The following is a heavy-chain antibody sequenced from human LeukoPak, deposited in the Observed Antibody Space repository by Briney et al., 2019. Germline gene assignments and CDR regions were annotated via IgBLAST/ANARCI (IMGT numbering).Heavy chain of an antibody. CDR2: IYYSGIS. CDR1: GGSISTYY. V-gene: IGHV4-59*01. D-gene: IGHD3-3*01. J-gene: IGHJ4*02. Sequence: SQTLSLTCTVSGGSISTYYWSWIRQPPGKGLEWIGYIYYSGISNYNPSLKSRVTISVDTSKNQFSLRLSSVTAADTAVYYCARVNSGSYDFWSGYYSYYFDYWGQGTLVTVSS. CDR3: ARVNSGSYDFWSGYYSYYFDY.